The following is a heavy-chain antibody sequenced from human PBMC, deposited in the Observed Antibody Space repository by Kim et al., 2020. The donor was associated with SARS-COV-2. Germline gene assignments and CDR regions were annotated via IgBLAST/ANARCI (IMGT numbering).Heavy chain of an antibody. CDR1: GGSISSYY. D-gene: IGHD6-19*01. Sequence: SETLSLTCTVSGGSISSYYWSWIRQPPGKGLEWIGYIYYSGSTNYNPSLKSRVTISVDTSKNQFSLKLSSVTAADTAVYYCARDGVAGTAPGHFDYWGQGTLVTVSS. CDR3: ARDGVAGTAPGHFDY. CDR2: IYYSGST. J-gene: IGHJ4*02. V-gene: IGHV4-59*01.